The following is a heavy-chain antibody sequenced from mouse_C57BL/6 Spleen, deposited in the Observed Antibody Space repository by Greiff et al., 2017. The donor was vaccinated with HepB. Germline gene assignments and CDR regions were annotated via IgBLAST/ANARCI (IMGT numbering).Heavy chain of an antibody. D-gene: IGHD4-1*01. V-gene: IGHV2-3*01. Sequence: AQVVESGPGLVAPSQSLSITCTVSGFSLTSYGVSWVRQPPGKGLEWLGVIWGDGSTNYHAALISRLSISKDNSKSQVFLKLNSLQTDETATYYCAKPLGPHWYFDVWGTGTTVTVSS. CDR2: IWGDGST. CDR1: GFSLTSYG. CDR3: AKPLGPHWYFDV. J-gene: IGHJ1*03.